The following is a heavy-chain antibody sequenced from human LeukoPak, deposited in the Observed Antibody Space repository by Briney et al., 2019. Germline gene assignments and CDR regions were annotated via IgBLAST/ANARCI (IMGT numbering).Heavy chain of an antibody. J-gene: IGHJ6*03. V-gene: IGHV1-8*01. CDR1: GYTFTSYD. CDR2: MNPNSGNT. Sequence: SVKVSCMASGYTFTSYDINWVRQATAQGLEWMGWMNPNSGNTGYAQKFQGRVTMTRNTSISTAYMELSSLRSEDTAVYYCARVPRITMVRGPRHYYYYMDVWGKGTTVTVSS. D-gene: IGHD3-10*01. CDR3: ARVPRITMVRGPRHYYYYMDV.